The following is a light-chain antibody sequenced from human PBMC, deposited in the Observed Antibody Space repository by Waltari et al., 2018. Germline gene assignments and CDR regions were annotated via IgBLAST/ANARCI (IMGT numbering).Light chain of an antibody. J-gene: IGKJ1*01. CDR2: WAS. Sequence: DIVMTQSPDSLAVSLGERATINCKSSQSVLYSSKNKNYLAWYQQKPGQPPKLLIYWASTRESGVPSRFSGSGSGTDFTLTISSLQAEDVAVYYCQQYYSTPRTFGQGTKVEIK. CDR1: QSVLYSSKNKNY. CDR3: QQYYSTPRT. V-gene: IGKV4-1*01.